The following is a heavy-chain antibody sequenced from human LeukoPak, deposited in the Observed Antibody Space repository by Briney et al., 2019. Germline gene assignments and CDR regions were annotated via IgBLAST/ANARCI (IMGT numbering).Heavy chain of an antibody. D-gene: IGHD5-24*01. V-gene: IGHV3-23*01. CDR2: VSDGGGRT. CDR3: AKGAEIATVYFDY. Sequence: TGGSLRLSCAASGFTFSSCDMGWVRQAPGKGLEWVSDVSDGGGRTQYADSVKGRFTISRDNSKNTLYLQMNSLRAEDTAVYYCAKGAEIATVYFDYWGQGTLVTVSS. J-gene: IGHJ4*02. CDR1: GFTFSSCD.